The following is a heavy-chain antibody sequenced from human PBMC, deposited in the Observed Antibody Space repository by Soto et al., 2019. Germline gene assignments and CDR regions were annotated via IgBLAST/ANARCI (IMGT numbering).Heavy chain of an antibody. CDR2: IPGSGYIT. V-gene: IGHV3-64D*06. D-gene: IGHD3-16*01. CDR3: VKEGRMGERHTTNKYYFDY. J-gene: IGHJ4*02. CDR1: GFTCTTYG. Sequence: PGGSRRLSCSACGFTCTTYGMHWVRQAPGEGLEYIESIPGSGYITFHAASVKGSFTISRDNSHDTRLMDMSSLRPEDRAVYYCVKEGRMGERHTTNKYYFDYWGQGTLVTVSS.